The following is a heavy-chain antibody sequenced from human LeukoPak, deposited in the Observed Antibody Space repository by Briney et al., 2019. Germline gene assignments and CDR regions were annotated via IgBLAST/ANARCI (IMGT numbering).Heavy chain of an antibody. V-gene: IGHV1-18*01. D-gene: IGHD2-2*01. CDR3: ARDGGIVVVPAANNWLDP. CDR1: GYTFTSYG. CDR2: ISAYNGNT. J-gene: IGHJ5*02. Sequence: ASVKVSCKASGYTFTSYGISWVRQAPGQGLEWMGWISAYNGNTNYAQKLQGRVTMTTDTPTSTAYMELRSLRSDDTAVYYCARDGGIVVVPAANNWLDPWGQGTLVTVSS.